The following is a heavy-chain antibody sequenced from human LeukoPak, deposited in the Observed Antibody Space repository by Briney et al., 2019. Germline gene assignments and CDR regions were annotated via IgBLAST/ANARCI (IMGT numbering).Heavy chain of an antibody. CDR1: GGSISSYY. J-gene: IGHJ6*02. CDR3: ARHGSYYYYYYGMDV. CDR2: IYCSGST. D-gene: IGHD2-2*03. V-gene: IGHV4-59*08. Sequence: SETLSLTCTVSGGSISSYYWSWIRQPPGKGLEWIGYIYCSGSTNYNPSLKSRVTISVDTSKNQFSLKLSSVTAADTAVYYCARHGSYYYYYYGMDVWGQGTTVTVSS.